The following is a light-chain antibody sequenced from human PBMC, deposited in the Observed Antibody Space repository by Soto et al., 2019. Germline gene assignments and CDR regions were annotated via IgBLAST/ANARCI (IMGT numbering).Light chain of an antibody. V-gene: IGLV2-14*02. CDR1: SSDVGSYNL. Sequence: QSVLTQPASVSGSPGQSITISCTGTSSDVGSYNLVSWYQQHPGKAPKLMIYEGSKRPSGVSNRFSGAKSGTSASLAITGLQAEDEADYYCQSYDRNLRGWVFGGGTQLTVL. CDR2: EGS. J-gene: IGLJ3*02. CDR3: QSYDRNLRGWV.